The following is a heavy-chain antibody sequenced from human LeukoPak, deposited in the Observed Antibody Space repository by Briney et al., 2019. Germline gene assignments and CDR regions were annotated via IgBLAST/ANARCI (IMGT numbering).Heavy chain of an antibody. J-gene: IGHJ4*02. D-gene: IGHD4-23*01. Sequence: GRSLRLSCAASGFTFSSYSMNWVRQAPGKGLEWVSSISSSSSYIYYADSVKGRFTISRDNAKNSLYLQMNSLRAEDTAVYYCARAGEVDYGGNSGFYYWGQGTLVTVSS. CDR1: GFTFSSYS. V-gene: IGHV3-21*01. CDR3: ARAGEVDYGGNSGFYY. CDR2: ISSSSSYI.